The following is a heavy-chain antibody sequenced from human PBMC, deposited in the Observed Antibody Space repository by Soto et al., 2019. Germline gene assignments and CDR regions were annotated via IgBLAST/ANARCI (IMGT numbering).Heavy chain of an antibody. D-gene: IGHD4-17*01. J-gene: IGHJ4*02. CDR3: ARVEEHFDYGDYGRGGVAIYYFDY. CDR2: IYYSGST. V-gene: IGHV4-39*01. Sequence: SETLSLTCTVSGGSISSSSYYWGWIRQPPGKGLEWIGSIYYSGSTNYNPSLKSRVTISVDTSKNQFSLKLSSVTAADTAVYYCARVEEHFDYGDYGRGGVAIYYFDYWGQGTLVTVSS. CDR1: GGSISSSSYY.